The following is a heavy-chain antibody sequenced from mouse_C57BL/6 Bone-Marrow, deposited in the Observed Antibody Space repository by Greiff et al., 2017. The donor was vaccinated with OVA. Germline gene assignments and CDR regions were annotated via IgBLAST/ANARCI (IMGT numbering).Heavy chain of an antibody. J-gene: IGHJ3*01. CDR1: GYTFTSYW. CDR3: ARSNLVGFAY. D-gene: IGHD1-3*01. Sequence: VQLQQPGAELVKPGASVKLSCKASGYTFTSYWMHWVKQRPGQGLEWIGMIHPNSGSTNYNEKFKSKATLNVDKSSSTAYMQLSSLTSEDSAVYYCARSNLVGFAYWGQGTLVTVSA. CDR2: IHPNSGST. V-gene: IGHV1-64*01.